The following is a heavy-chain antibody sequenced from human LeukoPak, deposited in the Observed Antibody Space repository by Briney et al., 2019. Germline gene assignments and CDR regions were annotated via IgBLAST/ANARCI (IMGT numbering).Heavy chain of an antibody. D-gene: IGHD7-27*01. CDR1: GYTFSSYG. CDR2: ISAYNGNT. CDR3: ATDLWGSASFDY. J-gene: IGHJ4*02. V-gene: IGHV1-18*01. Sequence: ASVKVSCKVSGYTFSSYGISWVRQAPGQGLEWMGWISAYNGNTNYAQKLQGRVTMTEDTSTDTAYMELSSLRSEDTAVYYCATDLWGSASFDYWGQGTPVTVSS.